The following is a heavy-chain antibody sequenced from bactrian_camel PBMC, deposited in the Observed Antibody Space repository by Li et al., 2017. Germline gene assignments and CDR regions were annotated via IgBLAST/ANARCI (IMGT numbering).Heavy chain of an antibody. D-gene: IGHD4*01. Sequence: HVQLVESGGTLVQPGGSLRLSCAASGTFSTYYISWVRQAPGKGLEWVSGIYTGGSSTAYADSVKGRFTISKDSAENTMYLQMNNLKPEDAAVYYCAADGGSDSLRELYNHWGLGTQVTVS. CDR1: GTFSTYY. V-gene: IGHV3-2*01. CDR3: AADGGSDSLRELYNH. CDR2: IYTGGSST. J-gene: IGHJ4*01.